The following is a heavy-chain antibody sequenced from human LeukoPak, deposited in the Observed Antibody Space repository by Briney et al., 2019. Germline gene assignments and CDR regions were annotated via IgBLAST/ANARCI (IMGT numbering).Heavy chain of an antibody. CDR3: ASRGHDYSNYNWFDP. D-gene: IGHD4-11*01. J-gene: IGHJ5*02. V-gene: IGHV1-69*01. CDR1: GGIFSSYA. CDR2: IIPIFGTA. Sequence: SVKVSCKASGGIFSSYAISWVRQAPGQGLEWMGGIIPIFGTANYAQKFQGRVTITADESTSTAYMELSSLRSEDTAVYYCASRGHDYSNYNWFDPWGQGTLVTVSS.